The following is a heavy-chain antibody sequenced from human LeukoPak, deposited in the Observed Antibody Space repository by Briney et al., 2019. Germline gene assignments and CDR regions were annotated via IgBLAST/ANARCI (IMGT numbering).Heavy chain of an antibody. D-gene: IGHD5/OR15-5a*01. J-gene: IGHJ4*02. CDR1: GGSISSYY. CDR2: IYYSGST. Sequence: SETLSLTYTVSGGSISSYYWSWIRQPPGKGLEWIGYIYYSGSTNYNPSLKSRVTISVDTSKNQFSLKLSSVTAADTAVYYCARSTIVYFDYWGQGTLVTVSS. CDR3: ARSTIVYFDY. V-gene: IGHV4-59*08.